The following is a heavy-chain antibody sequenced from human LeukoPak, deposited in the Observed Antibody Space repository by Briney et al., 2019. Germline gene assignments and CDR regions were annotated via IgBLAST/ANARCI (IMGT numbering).Heavy chain of an antibody. Sequence: GGSLSLPCAASGFTFSNYWMTWVRQAPGKGLEWVVNINQDGSDKYFVDSVKGRFTISRDNAKNSVYLQMNSLRVEDTAVYYCARDPGITMERTDYWGQGTLVTVSS. CDR2: INQDGSDK. D-gene: IGHD1-1*01. V-gene: IGHV3-7*01. J-gene: IGHJ4*02. CDR1: GFTFSNYW. CDR3: ARDPGITMERTDY.